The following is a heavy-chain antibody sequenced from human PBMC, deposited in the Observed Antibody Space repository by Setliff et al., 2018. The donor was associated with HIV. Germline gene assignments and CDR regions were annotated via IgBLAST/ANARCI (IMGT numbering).Heavy chain of an antibody. CDR2: MYYGGST. D-gene: IGHD1-7*01. Sequence: SETLSLTCTVSGGSISSGSYYWSWIRQPPGKGLEWIGSMYYGGSTNSNPSLKSRVTMSIDASKNQFSLNLRSVTAADTATYYCARWNYYDSGLDYWGQGTLVTVSS. CDR3: ARWNYYDSGLDY. J-gene: IGHJ4*02. V-gene: IGHV4-61*01. CDR1: GGSISSGSYY.